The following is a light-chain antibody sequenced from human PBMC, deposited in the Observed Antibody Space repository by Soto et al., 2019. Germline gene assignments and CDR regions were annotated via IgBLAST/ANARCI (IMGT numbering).Light chain of an antibody. CDR1: SSDVGGYNY. CDR2: VVS. J-gene: IGLJ1*01. CDR3: SSYTSSSILYV. V-gene: IGLV2-14*01. Sequence: QSALTQPASVSGSPGRWITISCTGTSSDVGGYNYVSWYQQHPGKAPKLMIYVVSNRPSGVSNRFSGSKSGNTASLTISGLQAEDEADYYCSSYTSSSILYVFGTGTKVTVL.